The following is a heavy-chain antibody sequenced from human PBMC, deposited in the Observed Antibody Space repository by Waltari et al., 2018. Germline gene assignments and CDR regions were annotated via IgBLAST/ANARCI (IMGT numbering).Heavy chain of an antibody. Sequence: QVQLVESGGGVVQPGRSLRLSCAASGFTFSSYGMHWVRQAPGKGLEWVAVIWYDGSNKYYADSVKGRFTISRDNSKNTLYLQMNSLRAEDTAVYYCARAFYCSGGSCYPGDYWGQGTLVTVSS. CDR2: IWYDGSNK. CDR3: ARAFYCSGGSCYPGDY. J-gene: IGHJ4*02. D-gene: IGHD2-15*01. V-gene: IGHV3-33*01. CDR1: GFTFSSYG.